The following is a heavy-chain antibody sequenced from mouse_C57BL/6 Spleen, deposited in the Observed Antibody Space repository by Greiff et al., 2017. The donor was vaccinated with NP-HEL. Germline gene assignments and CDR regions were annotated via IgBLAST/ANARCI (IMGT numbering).Heavy chain of an antibody. J-gene: IGHJ1*03. D-gene: IGHD1-1*01. CDR2: IRLKSDNYAT. V-gene: IGHV6-3*01. CDR3: TGSYYGSSPYWYFDV. Sequence: EVKLVESGGGLVQPGGSMKLSCVASGFTFSNYWMNWVRQSPEKGLEWVAQIRLKSDNYATHYAESVKGRFTISRDDSKSSVYLQMNNLRAEDTGIYYCTGSYYGSSPYWYFDVWGTGTTVTVSS. CDR1: GFTFSNYW.